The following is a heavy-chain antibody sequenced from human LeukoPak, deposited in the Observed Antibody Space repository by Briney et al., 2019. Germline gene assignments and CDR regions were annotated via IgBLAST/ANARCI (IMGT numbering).Heavy chain of an antibody. V-gene: IGHV3-33*01. J-gene: IGHJ4*02. CDR1: GFTFSSFG. CDR2: IWYDASNK. CDR3: VRGVGVSRFNYLDS. Sequence: TGGALILSCAASGFTFSSFGMHWVRQAPGKGLEWVAVIWYDASNKYYADSVKGRFTISRDNSKNTLYLQMNTLRDDDTAVYYCVRGVGVSRFNYLDSWGQGTLVIVSP. D-gene: IGHD6-13*01.